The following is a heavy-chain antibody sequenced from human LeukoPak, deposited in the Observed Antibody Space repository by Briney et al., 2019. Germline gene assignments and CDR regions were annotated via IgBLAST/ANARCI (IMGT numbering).Heavy chain of an antibody. CDR2: ISYDGSNK. V-gene: IGHV3-30-3*01. CDR1: GFTFSSYA. J-gene: IGHJ4*02. D-gene: IGHD4-11*01. CDR3: ASSPSGDYIVDY. Sequence: GSLRLSCAASGFTFSSYAMHWVRQAPGKGLEWVAVISYDGSNKYYADSVKGRFTISRDNSKNTLYLQMNSLRVEDTAVYYCASSPSGDYIVDYWGQGTLVTVSS.